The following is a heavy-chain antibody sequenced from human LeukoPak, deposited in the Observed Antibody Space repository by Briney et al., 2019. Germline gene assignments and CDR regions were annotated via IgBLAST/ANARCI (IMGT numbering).Heavy chain of an antibody. D-gene: IGHD3-22*01. V-gene: IGHV3-23*01. Sequence: GGSLRLSCEASGVTFSSYVMSWVRQAPGKGPEWVSGISGSGGGTYYADSVKGRFAISRDNSKNTLYLQMNSLRAEDTAVYYCASYDPYYYDSSGYPPIDYWGQGTLVTVSS. CDR3: ASYDPYYYDSSGYPPIDY. J-gene: IGHJ4*02. CDR1: GVTFSSYV. CDR2: ISGSGGGT.